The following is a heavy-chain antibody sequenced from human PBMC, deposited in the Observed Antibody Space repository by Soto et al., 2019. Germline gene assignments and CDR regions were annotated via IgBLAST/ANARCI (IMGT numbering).Heavy chain of an antibody. CDR2: INSDGSVS. CDR3: ARGDCVGGTCYSLAGSFYYYMDV. CDR1: GFTFSNYL. V-gene: IGHV3-74*01. D-gene: IGHD2-15*01. Sequence: EVQLVESGGGLVQPGGSLRLSCVASGFTFSNYLMYWVRQAPGEGLVWVSRINSDGSVSSYADSVKGRLTISRDNVKNTLYLQMDSLRAEDTAVYYCARGDCVGGTCYSLAGSFYYYMDVWGKGTTVTVFS. J-gene: IGHJ6*03.